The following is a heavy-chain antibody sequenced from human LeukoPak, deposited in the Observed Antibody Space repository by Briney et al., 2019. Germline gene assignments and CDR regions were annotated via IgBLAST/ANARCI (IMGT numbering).Heavy chain of an antibody. D-gene: IGHD2-2*01. CDR2: IYSGGST. CDR1: GFTVSSSY. J-gene: IGHJ6*02. Sequence: GGSLRLSCAASGFTVSSSYMSWVRQAPGKGLEWVSVIYSGGSTYYADSVKGRFTISRDNSKNTLYLQMNSLRAEDTAVYYCARHNSCSSTSCGYGMDVWGQGTTVTVSS. CDR3: ARHNSCSSTSCGYGMDV. V-gene: IGHV3-53*01.